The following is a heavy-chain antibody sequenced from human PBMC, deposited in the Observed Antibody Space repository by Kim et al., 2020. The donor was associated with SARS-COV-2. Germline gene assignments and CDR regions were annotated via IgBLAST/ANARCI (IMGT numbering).Heavy chain of an antibody. J-gene: IGHJ4*02. V-gene: IGHV3-23*01. Sequence: DAVKGRVTISRDDTKNTLCLQKNNLRAEDTAVYYCAKDSRQWCSSYDVDDWGQGTLVTVSS. D-gene: IGHD6-13*01. CDR3: AKDSRQWCSSYDVDD.